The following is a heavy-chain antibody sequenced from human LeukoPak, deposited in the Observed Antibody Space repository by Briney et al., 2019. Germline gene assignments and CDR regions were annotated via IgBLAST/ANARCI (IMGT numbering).Heavy chain of an antibody. CDR3: ARAGYYDFWSGYYYMDV. V-gene: IGHV4-39*07. Sequence: SETLSLTCTVSGGSISSSSYYWGWIRQPPGKGLEWIGSIYYSGSTYYNPSLKSRVTISVDTSKNQFSLKLSSVTAADTAVYYCARAGYYDFWSGYYYMDVWGKGTTVTVSS. CDR1: GGSISSSSYY. CDR2: IYYSGST. J-gene: IGHJ6*03. D-gene: IGHD3-3*01.